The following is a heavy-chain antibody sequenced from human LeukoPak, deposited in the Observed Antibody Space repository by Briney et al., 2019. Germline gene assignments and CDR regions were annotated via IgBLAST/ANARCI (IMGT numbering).Heavy chain of an antibody. V-gene: IGHV3-7*01. J-gene: IGHJ4*02. CDR2: INPAGTET. CDR1: GFSFSAYW. CDR3: ARFGYVAAVDL. Sequence: GGSLRLSCAASGFSFSAYWMTWARQAPGTGLEWVANINPAGTETYYVDRVKGRFTISRDNAKNLLYLQMNSLRAEDTAVYYCARFGYVAAVDLWGQGTLVTVSS. D-gene: IGHD2-15*01.